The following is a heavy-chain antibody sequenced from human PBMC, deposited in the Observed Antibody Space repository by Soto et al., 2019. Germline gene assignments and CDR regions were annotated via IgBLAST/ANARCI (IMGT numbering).Heavy chain of an antibody. J-gene: IGHJ5*02. D-gene: IGHD3-16*01. CDR1: GGSISSSSYY. Sequence: QLQLQESGPGLVKPSETLSLTCTVSGGSISSSSYYWGWIRQPPGKGLEWIGSIYYSGSTYYNPSLKSRVTISVDTSKNQFSLKLSSVTAADTAVYYCARPMGEGDGYNPYNWFDPWGQGTLVTVSS. CDR3: ARPMGEGDGYNPYNWFDP. CDR2: IYYSGST. V-gene: IGHV4-39*01.